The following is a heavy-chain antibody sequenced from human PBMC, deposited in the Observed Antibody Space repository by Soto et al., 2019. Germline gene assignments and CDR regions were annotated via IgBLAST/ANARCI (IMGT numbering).Heavy chain of an antibody. CDR1: GGTFSSYA. V-gene: IGHV1-69*01. CDR2: IIPIFGTA. CDR3: ARSPGGRSSLDIYYYYYYGMDV. J-gene: IGHJ6*02. Sequence: QVQLVQSGAEVKKPGSSVKVSCKAPGGTFSSYAISWVRQAPGQGLEWMGGIIPIFGTAKYAQKFKGRVTITADESTRTGYMELSSLRSEDTAVYYCARSPGGRSSLDIYYYYYYGMDVWGQGTTVTVSS. D-gene: IGHD2-15*01.